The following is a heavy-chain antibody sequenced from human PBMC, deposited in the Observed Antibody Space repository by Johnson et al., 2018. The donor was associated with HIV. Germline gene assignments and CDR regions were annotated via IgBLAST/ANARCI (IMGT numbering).Heavy chain of an antibody. J-gene: IGHJ3*02. CDR3: ARGRRSGYDSDISGRHDAFDI. CDR2: INWNGDRK. V-gene: IGHV3-20*04. D-gene: IGHD3-22*01. Sequence: MQLVESGGGVVRPGGSLRLSCAASGFRFDDYGMTWVRQAPGKGLEWVSGINWNGDRKSYGDSAKGRFTISRDNAKNSLYLQMNSLRAEDTALYYCARGRRSGYDSDISGRHDAFDIWGQGTMVTVSS. CDR1: GFRFDDYG.